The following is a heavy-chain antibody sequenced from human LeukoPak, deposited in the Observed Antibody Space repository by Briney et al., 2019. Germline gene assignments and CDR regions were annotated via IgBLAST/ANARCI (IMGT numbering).Heavy chain of an antibody. CDR2: IYYSGST. CDR3: ARHARYFYYFDY. V-gene: IGHV4-38-2*01. CDR1: GFTFRSYT. Sequence: GSLRLSCVASGFTFRSYTMNWVRQAPGKGLEWIGSIYYSGSTYYNPSLKSRVTISVDTSKKQFSLKLSSVTAADTAVYYCARHARYFYYFDYWGQGTLVTVSS. J-gene: IGHJ4*02. D-gene: IGHD1-14*01.